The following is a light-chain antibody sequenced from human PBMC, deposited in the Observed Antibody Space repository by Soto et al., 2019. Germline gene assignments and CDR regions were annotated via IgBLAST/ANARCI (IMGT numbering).Light chain of an antibody. CDR3: QQRSTWSPT. V-gene: IGKV3-11*01. Sequence: PGDRATLSCRASQSVDAYLAWYQQRPGQAPRLLMFDASNRATGTPTRFSGRGSGTDFTLTISSLGPEDFAVYYCQQRSTWSPTFGQGTKVEIK. CDR2: DAS. CDR1: QSVDAY. J-gene: IGKJ1*01.